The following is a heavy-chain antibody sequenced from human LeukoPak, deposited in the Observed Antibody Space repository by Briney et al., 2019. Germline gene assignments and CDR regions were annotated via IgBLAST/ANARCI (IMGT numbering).Heavy chain of an antibody. V-gene: IGHV3-30*02. Sequence: PGGSLRLSCAAPGFTFSSYGMHWVRQAPGKGLEWVAFIRYDGSNKYYADSVKGRFTISRDNSKNTLYPQMNSLRAEDTAVYYCAKDMTTATGFVDYWGQGTLVTVSS. CDR1: GFTFSSYG. CDR3: AKDMTTATGFVDY. J-gene: IGHJ4*02. CDR2: IRYDGSNK. D-gene: IGHD4-17*01.